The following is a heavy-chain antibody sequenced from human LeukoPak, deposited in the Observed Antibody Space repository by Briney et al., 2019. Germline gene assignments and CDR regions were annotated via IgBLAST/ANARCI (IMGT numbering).Heavy chain of an antibody. CDR2: IRYDGSDK. J-gene: IGHJ4*02. CDR1: GFTLRGYG. Sequence: GGSLRLSCAASGFTLRGYGMHWVRQAPGKGLEWVALIRYDGSDKSYADSVKGRFTISRDNSENTLYLQINSLRVEDTAVYYCAKDTPTTGYHLDSWGQGTLVTVSS. CDR3: AKDTPTTGYHLDS. D-gene: IGHD1-1*01. V-gene: IGHV3-30*02.